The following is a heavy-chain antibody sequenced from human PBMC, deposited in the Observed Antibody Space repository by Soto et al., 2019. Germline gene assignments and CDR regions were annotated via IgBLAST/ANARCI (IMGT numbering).Heavy chain of an antibody. CDR1: GFTFSSYA. Sequence: GGSLRLSCAASGFTFSSYAMSWVRQAPGKGLEWVSAISGSGGSTYYADSVKGRFTISRDNSKNTLYLQMNSLRAEDTAVYYCAKVKCSRTSCYESDYWGQGTLVTVSS. CDR3: AKVKCSRTSCYESDY. D-gene: IGHD2-2*01. J-gene: IGHJ4*02. V-gene: IGHV3-23*01. CDR2: ISGSGGST.